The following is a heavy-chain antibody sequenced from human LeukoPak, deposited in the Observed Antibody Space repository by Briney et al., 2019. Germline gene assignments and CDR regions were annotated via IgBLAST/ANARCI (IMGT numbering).Heavy chain of an antibody. V-gene: IGHV4-31*03. CDR3: ARVPKLRFLNLFDY. CDR1: GGSISSGGYY. J-gene: IGHJ4*02. Sequence: SQTLSLTCTVSGGSISSGGYYWSWIRQHPGKGLEWIGYIYYSGSTYYNPSLKSRVTISVDTSKNQFSLKLSSVTAADTAVYYCARVPKLRFLNLFDYWGQGTLVTVSS. CDR2: IYYSGST. D-gene: IGHD3-3*01.